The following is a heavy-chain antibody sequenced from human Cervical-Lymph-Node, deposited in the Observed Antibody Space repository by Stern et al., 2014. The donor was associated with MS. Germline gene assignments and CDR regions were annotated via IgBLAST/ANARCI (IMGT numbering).Heavy chain of an antibody. V-gene: IGHV1-69*12. CDR2: IVPMFGTA. Sequence: FQLVQSGAEVKKPGSSVKVSCKASGGTFSRSAITWVRQAPGQGLEWMGGIVPMFGTAIYVQRLQGRLTIVADESTSTAYMELSSLSSEDTAVYYCARNSSGWYFEHWGQGTLVTVSS. J-gene: IGHJ4*02. D-gene: IGHD6-19*01. CDR3: ARNSSGWYFEH. CDR1: GGTFSRSA.